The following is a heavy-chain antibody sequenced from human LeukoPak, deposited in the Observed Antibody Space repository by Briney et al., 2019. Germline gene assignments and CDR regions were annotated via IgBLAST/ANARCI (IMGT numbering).Heavy chain of an antibody. J-gene: IGHJ6*02. V-gene: IGHV1-58*02. Sequence: SVTVSCKASGFTFTSSAMQWVRQARGQRLEWIGWIFVGSGNTNYAQKFQERVTITRDMSTSTAYMELSSLRSEDTAVYYCAAGLGYCSSTSCNYYYYGMDVWGQGTTVTVSS. CDR3: AAGLGYCSSTSCNYYYYGMDV. D-gene: IGHD2-2*01. CDR1: GFTFTSSA. CDR2: IFVGSGNT.